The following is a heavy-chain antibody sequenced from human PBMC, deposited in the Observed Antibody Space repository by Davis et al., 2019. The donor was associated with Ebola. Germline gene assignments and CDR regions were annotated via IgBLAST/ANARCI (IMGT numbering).Heavy chain of an antibody. D-gene: IGHD3-3*02. CDR3: ARCHFWSGYRFDY. CDR1: GYTFTGYY. CDR2: INPNSGGT. V-gene: IGHV1-2*02. J-gene: IGHJ4*02. Sequence: ASVKVSCKASGYTFTGYYMHWVRQAPGQGLEWMGWINPNSGGTNYAQKFQGRVTMTRDTSISTAYMELSRLRSDDTAVYYCARCHFWSGYRFDYWGQGTLVTVSS.